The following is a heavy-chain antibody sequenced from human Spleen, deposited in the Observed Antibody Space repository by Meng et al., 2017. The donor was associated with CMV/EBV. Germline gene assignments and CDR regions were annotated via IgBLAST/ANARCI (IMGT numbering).Heavy chain of an antibody. CDR2: IYGGGGST. CDR1: GFTFSSYS. V-gene: IGHV3-23*03. CDR3: AKDEDVDTATGAFDY. J-gene: IGHJ4*02. Sequence: SGFTFSSYSVSWVRQAPGKGLEWVSVIYGGGGSTYYADSVKGRFTISRDNSKNTLYLQMNSLRAEDTAVYYCAKDEDVDTATGAFDYWGQGTLVTVSS. D-gene: IGHD5-18*01.